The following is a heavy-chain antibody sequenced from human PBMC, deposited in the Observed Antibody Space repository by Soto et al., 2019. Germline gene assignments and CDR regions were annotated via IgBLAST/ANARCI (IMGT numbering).Heavy chain of an antibody. CDR3: ARDNWLPY. D-gene: IGHD1-20*01. J-gene: IGHJ4*02. V-gene: IGHV3-48*03. CDR2: ISSRGSTI. Sequence: VGSLRLSCVASGFTFSSYAMNWVRQAPGRGLEWVSYISSRGSTIYYADSVKGRFTISRDNAKNSLFLQMNSLRAEDTAVYYCARDNWLPYWGQGTLGTVSS. CDR1: GFTFSSYA.